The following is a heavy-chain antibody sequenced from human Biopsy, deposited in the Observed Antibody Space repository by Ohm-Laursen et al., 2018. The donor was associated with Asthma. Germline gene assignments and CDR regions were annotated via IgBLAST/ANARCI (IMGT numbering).Heavy chain of an antibody. Sequence: SSVKVSCKVSGDSFSNNAISWVRQAPGQGLEWMGGLIPVLGTPDHAQMFEGRVTITADESTSTAYMELSSLSSEDTAVYYCARGYSGSDRIVYYYSGLEVWGQGTTVTVSS. J-gene: IGHJ6*02. CDR2: LIPVLGTP. D-gene: IGHD5-12*01. V-gene: IGHV1-69*01. CDR3: ARGYSGSDRIVYYYSGLEV. CDR1: GDSFSNNA.